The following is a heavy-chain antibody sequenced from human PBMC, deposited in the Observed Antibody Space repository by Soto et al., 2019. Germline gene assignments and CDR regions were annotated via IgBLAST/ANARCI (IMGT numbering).Heavy chain of an antibody. CDR1: GFTFSSYG. Sequence: GGSLRLSCAASGFTFSSYGMHWVRQAPGKGLEWVAVIWYDGSNKYYADSVKGRFTISRDNSKNTLYLQMNSLRAEDTAVYYCARAYGDYAYYYYGMDVWAKGPRSPSP. CDR3: ARAYGDYAYYYYGMDV. CDR2: IWYDGSNK. J-gene: IGHJ6*02. D-gene: IGHD4-17*01. V-gene: IGHV3-33*01.